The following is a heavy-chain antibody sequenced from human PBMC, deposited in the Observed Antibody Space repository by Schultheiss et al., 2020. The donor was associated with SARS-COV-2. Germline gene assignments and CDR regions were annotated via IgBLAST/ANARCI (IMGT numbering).Heavy chain of an antibody. D-gene: IGHD6-19*01. CDR1: GFTFDDYA. J-gene: IGHJ4*02. Sequence: GGSLRLSCAASGFTFDDYAMHWVRQAPGKGLEWVSGISWNSGSIGYADSVKGRFTISRDNSKNTLYLQMNSLRAEDTAVYYCAKSFWGIAVAPIDYWGQGTLVTVSS. V-gene: IGHV3-9*01. CDR2: ISWNSGSI. CDR3: AKSFWGIAVAPIDY.